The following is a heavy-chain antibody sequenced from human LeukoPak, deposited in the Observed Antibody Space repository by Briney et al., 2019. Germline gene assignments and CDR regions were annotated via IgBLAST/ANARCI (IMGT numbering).Heavy chain of an antibody. CDR1: GFTFSSYA. Sequence: GGSLRLSCAASGFTFSSYAMSWVRQAPGKGLEWVSSASGSGGSTYYADSVKGRFTISRDNSKNTLYLQMNSLRAEDTAVYYCAKALYGGHDYWGQGTLVTVSS. V-gene: IGHV3-23*01. D-gene: IGHD4-23*01. J-gene: IGHJ4*02. CDR2: ASGSGGST. CDR3: AKALYGGHDY.